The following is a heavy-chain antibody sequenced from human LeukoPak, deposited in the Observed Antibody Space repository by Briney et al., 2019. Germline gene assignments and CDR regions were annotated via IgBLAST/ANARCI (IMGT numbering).Heavy chain of an antibody. CDR1: EFPLSSYG. V-gene: IGHV3-23*01. J-gene: IGHJ4*02. D-gene: IGHD5-24*01. Sequence: GGSLRLSCAASEFPLSSYGMAWVRQAPGKGPEWVSAIGHGGTTYYTDPVRGRFTISRDNSKNTLYLQMNSLRGEDTAVYYCAKEMASRRPFDCWGQGTLVTVSS. CDR2: IGHGGTT. CDR3: AKEMASRRPFDC.